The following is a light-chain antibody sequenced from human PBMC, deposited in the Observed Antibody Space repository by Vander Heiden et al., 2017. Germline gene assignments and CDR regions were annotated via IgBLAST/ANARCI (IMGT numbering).Light chain of an antibody. J-gene: IGKJ3*01. V-gene: IGKV1-39*01. Sequence: DIQMTQSPSSLSASVGDRVTITCRASQSISSYLNWYQQKPGKAPKLLIYAASSLQSGVPSRFSGSGSGTDFTLTISSLQPEDFATYYCQQSLFTFGPGTKVDIK. CDR1: QSISSY. CDR2: AAS. CDR3: QQSLFT.